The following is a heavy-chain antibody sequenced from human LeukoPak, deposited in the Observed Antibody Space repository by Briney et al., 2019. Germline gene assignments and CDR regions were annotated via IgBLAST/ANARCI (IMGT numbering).Heavy chain of an antibody. V-gene: IGHV1-8*01. D-gene: IGHD2-2*02. Sequence: ASVKVSCKASGYTFTSYDINWVRQATGQGLEWMGWMNPNSGNTGYAQKFQGRVTMTRNTSISTAYMELSSLRSEDTAVYYCARLYCSSTSCYTPYSYYYMDVWGKGTTVTVSS. CDR3: ARLYCSSTSCYTPYSYYYMDV. CDR1: GYTFTSYD. J-gene: IGHJ6*03. CDR2: MNPNSGNT.